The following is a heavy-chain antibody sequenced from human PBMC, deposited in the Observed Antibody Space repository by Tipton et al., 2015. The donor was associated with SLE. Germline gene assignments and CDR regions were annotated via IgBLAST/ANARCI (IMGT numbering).Heavy chain of an antibody. V-gene: IGHV3-30*04. D-gene: IGHD3-22*01. J-gene: IGHJ4*02. CDR1: GFTFNNYP. CDR3: AGEGYYYDGSADY. CDR2: IPYDGSNK. Sequence: RSLRLSCAASGFTFNNYPMHWVRQAPGKGLEWVALIPYDGSNKYYADSVIGRFTISRDNSKNTLYLQMHSLRAEDTAVYYCAGEGYYYDGSADYWGQGTLVTVSS.